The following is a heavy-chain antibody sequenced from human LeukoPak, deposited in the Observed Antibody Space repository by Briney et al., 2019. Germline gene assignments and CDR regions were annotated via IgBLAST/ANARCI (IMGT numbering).Heavy chain of an antibody. J-gene: IGHJ4*02. CDR3: ARGHDLYWLAY. Sequence: PSETLSLTCAVYGGSFSGYYWSWIRQPPGKGLEWIGEINHCGSTNYNPSLKSRVTVSVDTSKNQFSLKLSSVTAADTAVYYCARGHDLYWLAYWGQGTLVTVSS. CDR1: GGSFSGYY. CDR2: INHCGST. V-gene: IGHV4-34*01. D-gene: IGHD6-19*01.